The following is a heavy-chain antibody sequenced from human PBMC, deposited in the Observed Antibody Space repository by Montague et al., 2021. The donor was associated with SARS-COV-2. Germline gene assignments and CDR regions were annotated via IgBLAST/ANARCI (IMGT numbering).Heavy chain of an antibody. D-gene: IGHD3-3*01. CDR1: GGSISSYY. V-gene: IGHV4-4*07. CDR3: AREGGITIFGVVIGSPYYYYMDV. J-gene: IGHJ6*03. Sequence: SETLSLTCTVSGGSISSYYWSWIRQPAGKGLEWIGRIYTSGSTNYNPSLKSRVTMSVDTSKNQFSLKLSSVTAADTAVYYCAREGGITIFGVVIGSPYYYYMDVWGTGTTVTVSS. CDR2: IYTSGST.